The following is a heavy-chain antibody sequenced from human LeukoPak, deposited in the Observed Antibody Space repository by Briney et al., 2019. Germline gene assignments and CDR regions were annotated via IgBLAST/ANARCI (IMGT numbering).Heavy chain of an antibody. CDR3: ARDRTVTKDYYYYYYMDV. D-gene: IGHD4-17*01. Sequence: GGSLRLSCAASGFTFSDYYMSWIRQAPGKGLEWVSYISSSGSTIYYADSVKGRFTISRDNAKNSLYLQMNSLRAEDTAVYYCARDRTVTKDYYYYYYMDVWGKGTTVTISS. CDR1: GFTFSDYY. V-gene: IGHV3-11*01. CDR2: ISSSGSTI. J-gene: IGHJ6*03.